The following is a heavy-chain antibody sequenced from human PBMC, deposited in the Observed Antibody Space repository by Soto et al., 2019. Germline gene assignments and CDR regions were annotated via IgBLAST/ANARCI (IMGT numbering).Heavy chain of an antibody. CDR1: GGHITSSSYY. J-gene: IGHJ6*02. CDR3: ARHNGPLYVGYYYDMDV. D-gene: IGHD3-16*01. CDR2: IYYSGYT. Sequence: SESLPCTCTVSGGHITSSSYYWRWLRQPPRKGLEWIGSIYYSGYTYYNPSLKSRVTISVDTSKNQFSLKLSSVTAADTAVYYCARHNGPLYVGYYYDMDVWGQGTTVS. V-gene: IGHV4-39*01.